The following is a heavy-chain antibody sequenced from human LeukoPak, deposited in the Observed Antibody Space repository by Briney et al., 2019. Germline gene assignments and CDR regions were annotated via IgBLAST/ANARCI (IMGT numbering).Heavy chain of an antibody. CDR2: IPDTGVDT. J-gene: IGHJ4*02. CDR1: GFTFSRYG. D-gene: IGHD2-8*02. V-gene: IGHV3-23*01. CDR3: AKERDKRGVPCFAC. Sequence: GGSLRLSCAASGFTFSRYGMSWVRQAPGRGPEWVAGIPDTGVDTYYADSVRGRFTISRDNSKFSLFLQMDGLRDDDTAVYYCAKERDKRGVPCFACWGQGTLVTVSS.